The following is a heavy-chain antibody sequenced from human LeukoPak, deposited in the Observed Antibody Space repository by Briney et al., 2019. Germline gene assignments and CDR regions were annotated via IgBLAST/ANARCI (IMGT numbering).Heavy chain of an antibody. J-gene: IGHJ4*02. CDR1: GFTFSNYW. D-gene: IGHD1-26*01. Sequence: GGSLRLSCAASGFTFSNYWMGWVRQAPGKGLEWVPNIKQDGSQKYFGDSVRGRFAISRDNAENSLFLQMSSLRDEDTAVYYCARDSGSYHFDSCWGQGTLVTVSS. V-gene: IGHV3-7*01. CDR2: IKQDGSQK. CDR3: ARDSGSYHFDSC.